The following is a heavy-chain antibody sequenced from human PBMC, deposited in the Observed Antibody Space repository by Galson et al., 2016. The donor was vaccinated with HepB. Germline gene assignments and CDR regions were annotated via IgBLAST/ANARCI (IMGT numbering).Heavy chain of an antibody. CDR1: GGSISTSNDY. Sequence: LSLTCTVSGGSISTSNDYWGWVRQPLGKGLEWIGSIYSPGDTFYTPSLKSRVTLIVDTAKNQFSLQLNSVTATDTAVYFCARHTGNGWPFYFNYWGQGILVTVSS. CDR2: IYSPGDT. D-gene: IGHD6-19*01. V-gene: IGHV4-39*01. CDR3: ARHTGNGWPFYFNY. J-gene: IGHJ4*02.